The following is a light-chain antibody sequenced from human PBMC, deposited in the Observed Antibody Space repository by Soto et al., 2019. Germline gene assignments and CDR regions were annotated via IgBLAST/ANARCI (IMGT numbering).Light chain of an antibody. CDR1: QSVSNN. CDR2: GAS. J-gene: IGKJ1*01. V-gene: IGKV3D-15*01. CDR3: QQYNNWPPWK. Sequence: DIVFTHSPATLSLSPVERATLSCKASQSVSNNYLAWYQQKPGQAPRLLIYGASNRATGIPDRFSGSGSGTEFTLTISSLQSEDFAVYYCQQYNNWPPWKFGQGTKVDIK.